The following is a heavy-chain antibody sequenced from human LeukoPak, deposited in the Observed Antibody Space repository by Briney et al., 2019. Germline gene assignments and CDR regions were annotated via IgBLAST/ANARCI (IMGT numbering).Heavy chain of an antibody. CDR1: GGSISSSSYY. CDR3: ARVGDPGNYYYYYMDV. Sequence: SSETLSLTCTVSGGSISSSSYYWGWIRQPPGKGLEWIGYIYYSGSTNYNPSLKSRVTISVDTSKNQFSLKLSSVTAADTAVYYCARVGDPGNYYYYYMDVWGKGTTVTVSS. D-gene: IGHD3-10*01. V-gene: IGHV4-61*05. J-gene: IGHJ6*03. CDR2: IYYSGST.